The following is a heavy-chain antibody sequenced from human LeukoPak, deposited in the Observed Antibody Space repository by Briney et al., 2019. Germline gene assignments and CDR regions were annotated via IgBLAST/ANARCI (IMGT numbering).Heavy chain of an antibody. J-gene: IGHJ2*01. CDR2: ISSSSSYI. D-gene: IGHD3-10*01. V-gene: IGHV3-21*01. CDR3: ARDRGEEDWYFDL. CDR1: GFTFSSYG. Sequence: GGSLRLSCVASGFTFSSYGMSWVRQAPGKGLEWVSSISSSSSYIYYADSVKGRFTISRDNAKNSLYLQMNSLRAEDTAVYYCARDRGEEDWYFDLWGRGTLVTVSS.